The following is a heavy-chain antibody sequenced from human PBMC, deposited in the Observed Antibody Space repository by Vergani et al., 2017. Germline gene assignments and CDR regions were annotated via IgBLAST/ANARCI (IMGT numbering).Heavy chain of an antibody. CDR1: RYSFTSYW. V-gene: IGHV5-51*01. J-gene: IGHJ3*02. D-gene: IGHD3-22*01. CDR2: IYPGDSDT. CDR3: ARPYYDSSGSPGDAFDI. Sequence: EVQLVQSGAEVKKPGESLKISCKGSRYSFTSYWIGWVRQMPGKGLEWMGIIYPGDSDTRYSPSFQGQVTISADKSISTAYLQWSSLKASDTAMYYCARPYYDSSGSPGDAFDIWGQGTMVTVSS.